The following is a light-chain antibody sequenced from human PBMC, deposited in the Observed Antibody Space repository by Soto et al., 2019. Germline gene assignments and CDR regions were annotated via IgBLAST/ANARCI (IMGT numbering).Light chain of an antibody. CDR2: VAS. CDR3: QQYSAWPLT. Sequence: EIVMTQSPATLSVSPGERATLFCRASQTVSSIFLALYQQKPGQAPRLLLHVASTRAPGIPARLSGSGSGTEFTLTISSLQSEDFAVYYCQQYSAWPLTFGGGTKVEIK. J-gene: IGKJ4*01. V-gene: IGKV3-15*01. CDR1: QTVSSI.